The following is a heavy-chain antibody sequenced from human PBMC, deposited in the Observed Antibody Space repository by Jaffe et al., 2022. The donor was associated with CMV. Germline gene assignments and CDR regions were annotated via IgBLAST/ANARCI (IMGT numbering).Heavy chain of an antibody. CDR1: GGSVSSGSYY. CDR3: ARDGYCGGDCYHRGYYGMDV. J-gene: IGHJ6*02. D-gene: IGHD2-21*02. V-gene: IGHV4-61*01. CDR2: IYYSGST. Sequence: QVQLQESGPGLVKPSETLSLTCTVSGGSVSSGSYYWSWIRQPPGKGLEWIGYIYYSGSTNYNPSLKSRVTISVDTSKNQFSLKLSSVTAADTAVYYCARDGYCGGDCYHRGYYGMDVWGQGTTVTVSS.